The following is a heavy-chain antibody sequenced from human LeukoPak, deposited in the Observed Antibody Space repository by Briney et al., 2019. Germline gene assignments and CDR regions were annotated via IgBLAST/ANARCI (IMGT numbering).Heavy chain of an antibody. J-gene: IGHJ3*02. Sequence: SETLSLTCTVSGGSISSYYWSWIRQPAGKGLEWIGRIYTSGSTNYNPSLKSRVTMSVDTSKNQFSLKLSSVTAADTAVYYCARLCGDYDILTDPDFDAFDIWGQGTMVTVSS. CDR1: GGSISSYY. V-gene: IGHV4-4*07. CDR2: IYTSGST. CDR3: ARLCGDYDILTDPDFDAFDI. D-gene: IGHD3-9*01.